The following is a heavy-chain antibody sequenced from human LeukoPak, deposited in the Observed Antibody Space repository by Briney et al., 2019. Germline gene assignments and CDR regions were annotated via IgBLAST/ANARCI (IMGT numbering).Heavy chain of an antibody. CDR2: IYYSGST. Sequence: PSETLSLTCTVSGGSISSGDYYWSWIRQPPGKGLEWIGYIYYSGSTYYNPSLKSRVTISVDTSKNQFSLKLSSVTAADTAVYYCARDRARGTSWNFDYWGQGTLVTVSS. J-gene: IGHJ4*02. D-gene: IGHD2-2*01. CDR1: GGSISSGDYY. V-gene: IGHV4-30-4*01. CDR3: ARDRARGTSWNFDY.